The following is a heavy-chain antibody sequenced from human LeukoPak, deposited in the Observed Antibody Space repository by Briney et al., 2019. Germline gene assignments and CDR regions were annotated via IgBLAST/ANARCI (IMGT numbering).Heavy chain of an antibody. D-gene: IGHD6-6*01. Sequence: PSETLSLTCAVYGGSFSGYYWSWIRQPPGKGLEWIGEINHSGSTNYNPSLKSRVTISVDTSKNQFSLKLSSVTAADTAVYYCARGKQLELQADTYYFDYWGQGTLVTVSS. CDR1: GGSFSGYY. CDR2: INHSGST. V-gene: IGHV4-34*01. J-gene: IGHJ4*02. CDR3: ARGKQLELQADTYYFDY.